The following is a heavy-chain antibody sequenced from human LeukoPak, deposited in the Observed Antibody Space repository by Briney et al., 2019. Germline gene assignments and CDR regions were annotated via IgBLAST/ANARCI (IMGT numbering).Heavy chain of an antibody. V-gene: IGHV3-23*01. CDR2: ISGSGGST. D-gene: IGHD2-2*01. J-gene: IGHJ4*02. Sequence: GGSLRLSCAASGFSISSSAMSWVRQAPGKGLEWVSAISGSGGSTYYADSVKGRFTISRDNSKNTLYLQMNSLRAEDTAVYYCAKDRLSWYQIGELDYWGQGTLVTVSS. CDR3: AKDRLSWYQIGELDY. CDR1: GFSISSSA.